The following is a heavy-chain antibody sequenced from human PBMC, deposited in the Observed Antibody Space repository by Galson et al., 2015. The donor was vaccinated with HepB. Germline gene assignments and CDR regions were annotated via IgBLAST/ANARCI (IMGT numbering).Heavy chain of an antibody. Sequence: SVKVSCKASGYTFTGYYMHWVRQAPGRGLEWMGRINPNSGGTNYAQKFQGRVTMTRDTSISTAYMELSRLRSDDTAVYYCASGWVQTWENMDVWGKGTTVTVSS. D-gene: IGHD1-26*01. CDR2: INPNSGGT. CDR1: GYTFTGYY. V-gene: IGHV1-2*06. J-gene: IGHJ6*03. CDR3: ASGWVQTWENMDV.